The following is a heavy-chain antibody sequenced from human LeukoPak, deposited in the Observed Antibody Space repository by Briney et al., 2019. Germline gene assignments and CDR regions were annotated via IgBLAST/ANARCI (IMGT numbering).Heavy chain of an antibody. Sequence: GGSLRLSCAASGFTFSSYAMHWVRQAPGKGLEWVAVISYDGSNKYYADSVKGRFTISRDNSKNTLYLQMNSLRAEDTALYYCAAERGDSPDSWGQGTLVTVSS. J-gene: IGHJ4*02. CDR1: GFTFSSYA. CDR2: ISYDGSNK. D-gene: IGHD3-16*01. CDR3: AAERGDSPDS. V-gene: IGHV3-30-3*01.